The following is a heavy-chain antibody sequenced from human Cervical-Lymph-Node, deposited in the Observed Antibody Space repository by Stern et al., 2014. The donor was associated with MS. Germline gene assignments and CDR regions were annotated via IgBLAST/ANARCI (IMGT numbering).Heavy chain of an antibody. V-gene: IGHV1-69*17. CDR2: VIPFVGIS. Sequence: QVQLVESGAEVKKPGSSVKVSCKSSGGISWVRQAPGQGLEWMGGVIPFVGISNYAQKFQGRVTIIADTSTNTTYLHLSRLTSDDTAVYYCARGSGDNWFDPWGQGTLVTVSS. CDR1: GG. D-gene: IGHD3-10*01. CDR3: ARGSGDNWFDP. J-gene: IGHJ5*02.